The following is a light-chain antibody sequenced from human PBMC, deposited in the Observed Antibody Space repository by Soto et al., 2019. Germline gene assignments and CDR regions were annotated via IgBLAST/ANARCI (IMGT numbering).Light chain of an antibody. CDR3: SSYTTRSTWV. CDR2: DVS. J-gene: IGLJ3*02. CDR1: SSDVGAYNY. V-gene: IGLV2-14*01. Sequence: QSVLTQPASVSGSPGQSITISCTGTSSDVGAYNYVSWYQQHPGKAPKLLIYDVSNRPSGVSSRFSGSKSANTASLTISGLQAEDEGDYYCSSYTTRSTWVFGGGTQLTVL.